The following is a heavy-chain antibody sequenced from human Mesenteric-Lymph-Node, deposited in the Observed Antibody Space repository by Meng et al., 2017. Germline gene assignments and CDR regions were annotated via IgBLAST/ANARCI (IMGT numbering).Heavy chain of an antibody. J-gene: IGHJ4*02. V-gene: IGHV4-61*01. CDR1: GDSVRSNCCY. Sequence: QGEGQVAGPGLVRPSETPSLTCTGSGDSVRSNCCYWSWIRQPPGKGLEWIGYVYYSGSNNYNPSLKSRVTISVDTSKNQFSLKLNSVTAADTAVYYCARERSRNDVGYFDYWGRGNLVTVSS. D-gene: IGHD1-1*01. CDR2: VYYSGSN. CDR3: ARERSRNDVGYFDY.